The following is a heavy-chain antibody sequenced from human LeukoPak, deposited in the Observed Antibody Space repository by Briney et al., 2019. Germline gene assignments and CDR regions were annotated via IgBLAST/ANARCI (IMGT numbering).Heavy chain of an antibody. V-gene: IGHV1-2*06. D-gene: IGHD6-6*01. CDR3: ARSASPLFDY. Sequence: ASVKVSCKASGYTFTGYYMHWVQQAPGQGLEWMVRINPNSGGTNYAQKFQGRVTMTRDTSISTAYMELSRLRSDDTAVYYCARSASPLFDYWGQGTLVTVSS. CDR2: INPNSGGT. J-gene: IGHJ4*02. CDR1: GYTFTGYY.